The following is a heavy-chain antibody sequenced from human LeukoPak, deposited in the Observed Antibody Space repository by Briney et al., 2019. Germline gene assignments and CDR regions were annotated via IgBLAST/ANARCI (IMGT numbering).Heavy chain of an antibody. CDR3: ARVMIEKWLQSGAFDI. J-gene: IGHJ3*02. V-gene: IGHV3-30*03. D-gene: IGHD5-18*01. CDR1: GFTFSSYG. Sequence: GGFLRLSCAASGFTFSSYGMHWVRQAPGKGLEWVAVISYDGSNKYYADSVKGRFTISRDNSKNTLYLQMNSLRAEDTAVYFCARVMIEKWLQSGAFDIWGQGTMVTVSS. CDR2: ISYDGSNK.